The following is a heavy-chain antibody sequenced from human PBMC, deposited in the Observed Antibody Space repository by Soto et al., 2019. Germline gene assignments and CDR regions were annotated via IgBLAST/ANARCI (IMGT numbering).Heavy chain of an antibody. CDR1: VFSLTNGRSG. CDR3: ARLNADYGSHYYALDV. V-gene: IGHV2-26*03. J-gene: IGHJ6*04. CDR2: FFSDVER. D-gene: IGHD4-17*01. Sequence: QVTLEESGPVLVKPTETLTLTCTIYVFSLTNGRSGVSWIRQPPGKAMEWLENFFSDVERSYITSMQSRLTMSKDAAGNQVVLKMTNMGPQDTGTDYCARLNADYGSHYYALDVWGKVTTVTVAS.